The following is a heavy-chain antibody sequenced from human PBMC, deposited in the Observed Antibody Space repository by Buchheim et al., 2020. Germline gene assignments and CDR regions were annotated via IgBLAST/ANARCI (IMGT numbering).Heavy chain of an antibody. CDR2: ISISGSYI. J-gene: IGHJ4*02. D-gene: IGHD6-19*01. V-gene: IGHV3-21*01. CDR1: GFTFSVYA. CDR3: ARADTSGPYYFDS. Sequence: EVQLVESGGGLVKPGESLRLSCAASGFTFSVYAMSWLRQAPGKGLEWVSSISISGSYIYYADSLKGRFTISKDNAKNSVYLQMNSLRAEDTAVYYCARADTSGPYYFDSWGQGTL.